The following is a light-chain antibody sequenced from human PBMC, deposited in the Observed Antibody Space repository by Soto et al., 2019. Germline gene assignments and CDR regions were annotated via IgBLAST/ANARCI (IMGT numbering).Light chain of an antibody. CDR1: SSDVGGYNY. Sequence: SALTQPPSASGSPGQSVTISCTGTSSDVGGYNYVSWYQQHPGKAPKLLIFEVSERPSGVPDRFSGSKSGNAASLTVSGLQAEDEADYYCSSYAGSKNLLFGGGTKLTVL. CDR2: EVS. V-gene: IGLV2-8*01. J-gene: IGLJ3*02. CDR3: SSYAGSKNLL.